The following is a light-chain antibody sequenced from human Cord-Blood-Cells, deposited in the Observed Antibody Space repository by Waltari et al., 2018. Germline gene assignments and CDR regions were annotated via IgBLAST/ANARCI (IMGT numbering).Light chain of an antibody. Sequence: QSALTQPASVSGSPGQSITISCTGTSSDVGGYNYVTWYQQHPGKAPKPRIYEVSNRPSGVSNRFSGSKSGNTASLTISGLQAEDEADYYCSSYTSSSTYVFGTGTKVTVL. J-gene: IGLJ1*01. V-gene: IGLV2-14*01. CDR2: EVS. CDR3: SSYTSSSTYV. CDR1: SSDVGGYNY.